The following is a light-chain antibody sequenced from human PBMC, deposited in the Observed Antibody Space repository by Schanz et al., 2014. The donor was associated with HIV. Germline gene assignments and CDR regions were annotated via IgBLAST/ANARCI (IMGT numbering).Light chain of an antibody. CDR2: AAS. J-gene: IGKJ2*01. CDR1: QAISTS. V-gene: IGKV1-12*02. CDR3: QHYNSFSST. Sequence: DIQLPQSPSSVSASVGDRVTITCRASQAISTSLAWYQQKPGKAPKLLIYAASSLHGGVPSRFSGRGSGTDFTLTISGLQPEDFTSYYCQHYNSFSSTFGQGTNLEIK.